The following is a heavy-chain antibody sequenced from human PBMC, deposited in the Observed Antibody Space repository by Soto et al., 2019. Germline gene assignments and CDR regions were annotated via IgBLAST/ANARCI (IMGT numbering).Heavy chain of an antibody. CDR3: ARRYSSAFDI. CDR1: GGSISRYY. Sequence: PSETLSLTCTVSGGSISRYYWSWIRQPPGKGLELIGYIYYSGSTNYTPSLKSRVTISVDTSKNQFSLKLSSVTAADTAVYYCARRYSSAFDIWGQGTMVTVSS. D-gene: IGHD6-13*01. V-gene: IGHV4-59*08. J-gene: IGHJ3*02. CDR2: IYYSGST.